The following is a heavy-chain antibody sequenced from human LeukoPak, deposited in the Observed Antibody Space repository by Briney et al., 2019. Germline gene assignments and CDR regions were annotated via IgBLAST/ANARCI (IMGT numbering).Heavy chain of an antibody. Sequence: ASVKVSCKASGYTFTSYGISWVRQAPGQGLEWMGWISAYDGNTNYAQKLQGRVTMTTDTSTSTAYMELRSLRSDDTAVYYCARRAAAGTFNWFDPWGQGTLVTVSS. CDR1: GYTFTSYG. CDR2: ISAYDGNT. J-gene: IGHJ5*02. V-gene: IGHV1-18*01. CDR3: ARRAAAGTFNWFDP. D-gene: IGHD6-13*01.